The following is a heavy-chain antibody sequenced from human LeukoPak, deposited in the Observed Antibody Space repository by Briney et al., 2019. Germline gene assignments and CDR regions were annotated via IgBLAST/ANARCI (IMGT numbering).Heavy chain of an antibody. J-gene: IGHJ4*02. CDR3: ARATRGRRRYYYGSGSPYYFDY. CDR2: MNPNSGNT. Sequence: ASVKVSCKASGYTFTSYDINWVRQATGQGLEWMGWMNPNSGNTGYAQKFQGRVTMTRNTSISTAYMELSSLRSEDTAVYYCARATRGRRRYYYGSGSPYYFDYWGQGTLVTVSS. CDR1: GYTFTSYD. D-gene: IGHD3-10*01. V-gene: IGHV1-8*01.